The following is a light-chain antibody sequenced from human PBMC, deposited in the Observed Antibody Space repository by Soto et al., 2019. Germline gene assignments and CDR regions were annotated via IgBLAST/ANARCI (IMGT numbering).Light chain of an antibody. V-gene: IGKV3-15*01. CDR3: PQYLLWPIT. J-gene: IGKJ5*01. CDR1: QSISGN. CDR2: GAS. Sequence: ELVMTQSPATLSVSPGERSTLSCRARQSISGNLGWYQQKAGQXHRXXIFGASTMATGIPARFSGSASGTEFTLNISSLQSDDGVFYYGPQYLLWPITFGQGTRLEIK.